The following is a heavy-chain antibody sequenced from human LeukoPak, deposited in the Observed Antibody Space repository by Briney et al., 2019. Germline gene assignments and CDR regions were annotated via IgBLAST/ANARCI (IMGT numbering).Heavy chain of an antibody. D-gene: IGHD3-22*01. Sequence: GGSLRLSCAASGFTFSSYEMNWVRQAPGKGLEWVSYISSSGSTIYYADSVKGRFTISRDNAKNSLYLQMNSLRAEDMAVYYCARDEAPPDYYDSSGYYPFDYWGQGTLVTVSS. J-gene: IGHJ4*02. CDR3: ARDEAPPDYYDSSGYYPFDY. CDR2: ISSSGSTI. CDR1: GFTFSSYE. V-gene: IGHV3-48*03.